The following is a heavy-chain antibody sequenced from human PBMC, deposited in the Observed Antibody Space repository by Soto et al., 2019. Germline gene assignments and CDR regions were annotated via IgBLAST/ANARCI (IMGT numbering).Heavy chain of an antibody. J-gene: IGHJ5*02. Sequence: QVQLVQSGAEVKKPGSSVKVSCKASGGTFSSYTISWVRQAPGQGLEWMGRIIPILGIANYAQKFQGRVTITADKSTSTAYMELSSLRSEDTAVYYCARALGGWFSSTPPILLTPWGQGTLVTVSS. CDR1: GGTFSSYT. CDR2: IIPILGIA. D-gene: IGHD6-13*01. V-gene: IGHV1-69*02. CDR3: ARALGGWFSSTPPILLTP.